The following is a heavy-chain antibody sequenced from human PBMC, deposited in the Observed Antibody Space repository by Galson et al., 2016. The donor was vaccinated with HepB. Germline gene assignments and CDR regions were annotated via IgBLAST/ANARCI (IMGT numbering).Heavy chain of an antibody. CDR2: INGDRDYI. Sequence: SLRLSCAASGFTVSFSDYSMNWVRQTPGKGLQWVSSINGDRDYIYYADSMKGRLTVSRDNAKRSVYLQINGLRAEDTAVFFCVRSSWFALDVWGQGTTVTVSS. D-gene: IGHD3-9*01. J-gene: IGHJ6*02. CDR1: GFTVSFSDYS. CDR3: VRSSWFALDV. V-gene: IGHV3-21*01.